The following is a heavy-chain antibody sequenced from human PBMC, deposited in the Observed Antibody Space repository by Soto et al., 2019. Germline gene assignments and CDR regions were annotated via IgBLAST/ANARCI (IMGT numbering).Heavy chain of an antibody. CDR2: INHSGST. CDR1: GGPFSGYY. D-gene: IGHD6-19*01. V-gene: IGHV4-34*01. J-gene: IGHJ5*02. CDR3: ARGFGYSSGWGRYNWFDP. Sequence: SETLSLTCAVYGGPFSGYYWSWIRQPPGKGLEWIGEINHSGSTNYNPSLKSRVTISVDTSKNQFSLKLSSVTAADTAVYYCARGFGYSSGWGRYNWFDPWGQGTLVTVSS.